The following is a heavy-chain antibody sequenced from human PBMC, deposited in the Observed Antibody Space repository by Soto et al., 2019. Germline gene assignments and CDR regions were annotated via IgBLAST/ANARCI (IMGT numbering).Heavy chain of an antibody. CDR3: ASPIGGSYNAFDI. CDR1: GYTFISYY. J-gene: IGHJ3*02. CDR2: TNPSGSIT. D-gene: IGHD1-26*01. Sequence: ASVKVSCKASGYTFISYYIHWVRQAPGQGLQWMGITNPSGSITTYAQKFQGRVTMTRDTSTSTVYMELSSLTSDDTAVYYCASPIGGSYNAFDIWGQGTMVTVSS. V-gene: IGHV1-46*01.